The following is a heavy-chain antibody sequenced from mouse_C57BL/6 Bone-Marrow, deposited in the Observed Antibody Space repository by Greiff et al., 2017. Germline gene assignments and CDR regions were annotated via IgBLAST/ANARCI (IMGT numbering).Heavy chain of an antibody. CDR3: ARHRDSGFAY. J-gene: IGHJ3*01. D-gene: IGHD3-3*01. V-gene: IGHV5-6*01. CDR2: ISSGGSYT. CDR1: GFPFSSYG. Sequence: EVMLVESGGALVKPGGSLKLSCEASGFPFSSYGMSWVRQTPDKRLEGVATISSGGSYTYYPDSVKGLFTFTRDNAKNTLYRQMSILKSEATAMYYCARHRDSGFAYWGQGTLVTVSA.